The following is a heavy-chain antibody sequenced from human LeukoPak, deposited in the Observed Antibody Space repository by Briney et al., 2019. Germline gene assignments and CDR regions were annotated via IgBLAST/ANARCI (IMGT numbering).Heavy chain of an antibody. CDR3: ARLQSDY. D-gene: IGHD4-11*01. V-gene: IGHV1-2*04. Sequence: ASVKVSCKASGFTFTGYYLHWVRQAPGQGLEWMGWINANNGDTNYAQEFRGWVTMTRGTSLNTVYVEVSRLRFDDTAVYYCARLQSDYWGQGTLVTVSS. J-gene: IGHJ4*02. CDR2: INANNGDT. CDR1: GFTFTGYY.